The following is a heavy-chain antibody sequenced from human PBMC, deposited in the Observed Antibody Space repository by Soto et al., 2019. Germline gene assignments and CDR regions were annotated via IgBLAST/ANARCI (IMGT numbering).Heavy chain of an antibody. V-gene: IGHV4-59*01. CDR2: IYYSGST. J-gene: IGHJ6*03. D-gene: IGHD5-18*01. CDR3: ARESGYSYGYVGGKYYYYYMDV. CDR1: GGSISSYY. Sequence: SETLSLTCTVSGGSISSYYWSWIRQPPGKGLEWIGYIYYSGSTNYNPSLKSRVTISVDTSKNQFSLKLSSVTAADTAVYYCARESGYSYGYVGGKYYYYYMDVWGKGTTVTVSS.